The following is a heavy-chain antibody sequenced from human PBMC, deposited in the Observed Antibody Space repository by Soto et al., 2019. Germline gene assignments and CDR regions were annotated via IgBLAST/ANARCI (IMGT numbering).Heavy chain of an antibody. CDR1: GGTFSSYA. Sequence: GASVKVSCKASGGTFSSYAISWVRQAPGQGLEWMGGIIPIFGTANYAQKFQGRVTITADESTSTAYMELSSLRSEDTAVYYCALAAANEVYYFDYWGQGTLVTVSS. CDR2: IIPIFGTA. V-gene: IGHV1-69*13. D-gene: IGHD6-13*01. CDR3: ALAAANEVYYFDY. J-gene: IGHJ4*02.